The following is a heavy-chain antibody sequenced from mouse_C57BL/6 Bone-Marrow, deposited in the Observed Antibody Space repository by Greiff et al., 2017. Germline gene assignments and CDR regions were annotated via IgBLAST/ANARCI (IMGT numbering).Heavy chain of an antibody. Sequence: VQLQQPGAELVRPGTSVKLSCKASGYPFISYWMHWVKQRPGQGLEWIGVIVPSDSYTNFNQQLKGKATLTVDTSSRTAYMQLSSLTSEDAAVYYCARLWFAYWGQGTLVTVSA. CDR3: ARLWFAY. V-gene: IGHV1-59*01. CDR2: IVPSDSYT. J-gene: IGHJ3*01. CDR1: GYPFISYW.